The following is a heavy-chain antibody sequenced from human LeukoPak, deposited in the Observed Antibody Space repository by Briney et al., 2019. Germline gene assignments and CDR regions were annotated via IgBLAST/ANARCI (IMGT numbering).Heavy chain of an antibody. CDR3: AKTTRITMVRGVNSVDY. CDR2: ISGSGGST. D-gene: IGHD3-10*01. CDR1: GFTFSSYA. Sequence: PGGSLRLSCAASGFTFSSYAMSWVRQAPGKGLEWVSAISGSGGSTYYADSVKGRFTISRDNSKNTLYLQMNSLRAEDTAVYYCAKTTRITMVRGVNSVDYWGQGTLVTVSP. J-gene: IGHJ4*02. V-gene: IGHV3-23*01.